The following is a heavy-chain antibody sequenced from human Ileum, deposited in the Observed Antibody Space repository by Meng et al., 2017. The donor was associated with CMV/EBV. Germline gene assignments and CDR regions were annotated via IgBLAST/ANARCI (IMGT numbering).Heavy chain of an antibody. D-gene: IGHD1-14*01. Sequence: GNSSDFALTDYYIHWVRQAPGQGLEYRGVIYPSVATTSGEEKFQGRRTITRDTASSKVYSLLTSVTAEDTGVNYCSKEDHLSTYFDYWGQGTLVTVSS. CDR1: DFALTDYY. CDR2: IYPSVATT. J-gene: IGHJ4*02. V-gene: IGHV1-46*01. CDR3: SKEDHLSTYFDY.